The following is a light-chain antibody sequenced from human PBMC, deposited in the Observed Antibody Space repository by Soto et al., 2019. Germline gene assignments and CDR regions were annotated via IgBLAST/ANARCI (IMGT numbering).Light chain of an antibody. Sequence: ESVLTQSPGTLSLSPGERATLSCRASQSISSSSLAWYQQRPGQAPRLLIYVASSRATGIPDRFSGSGSGTDFTLTISRLEPEDFAVYYCQQRSSWPITFGQGTQLEIK. CDR2: VAS. CDR3: QQRSSWPIT. J-gene: IGKJ5*01. V-gene: IGKV3D-20*02. CDR1: QSISSSS.